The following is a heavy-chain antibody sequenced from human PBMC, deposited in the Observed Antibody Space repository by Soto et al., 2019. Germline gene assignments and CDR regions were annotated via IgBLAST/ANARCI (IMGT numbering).Heavy chain of an antibody. J-gene: IGHJ4*02. D-gene: IGHD2-2*01. CDR1: GFTFSSYA. V-gene: IGHV3-23*01. CDR2: ISGSGGST. CDR3: AKDNCSSTSCYVPSGVHPFDY. Sequence: EVQLLESGGGLVQPGGSLRLSCAASGFTFSSYAMSWVRQAPGKGLEWVSVISGSGGSTYYVDSVKGRFTISRDNSKNTLYLEMNSLRAEDTAVYYCAKDNCSSTSCYVPSGVHPFDYWAREPWSPSPQ.